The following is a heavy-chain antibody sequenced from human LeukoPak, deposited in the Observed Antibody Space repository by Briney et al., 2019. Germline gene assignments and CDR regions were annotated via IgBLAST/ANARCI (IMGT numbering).Heavy chain of an antibody. CDR2: IKQDGSEK. J-gene: IGHJ3*02. D-gene: IGHD2-8*01. CDR1: GFTFSSYA. CDR3: ARVSYYPHDAFDI. Sequence: GRSPRLSCAASGFTFSSYAMHWLRQAPGKGLEWVAKIKQDGSEKYCVDSVKGRFTISRYNAKNSLYLQMNTLRAEDTALYYCARVSYYPHDAFDIWGQGTMVTVSS. V-gene: IGHV3-7*01.